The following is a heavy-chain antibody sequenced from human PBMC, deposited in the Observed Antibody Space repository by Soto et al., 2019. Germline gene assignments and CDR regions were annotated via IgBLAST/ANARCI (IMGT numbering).Heavy chain of an antibody. CDR1: GFTFSSYA. V-gene: IGHV3-30-3*01. CDR3: VRDPRPYYGRGSYLEFDY. CDR2: ISYDGSNK. Sequence: GGSLRLSCAASGFTFSSYAMHWVRQAPGKGLEWVAVISYDGSNKYYADSVKGRFTISRDNSKNTLYQQMNSLRAEDTAVYYCVRDPRPYYGRGSYLEFDYWGPGTLVPVPS. J-gene: IGHJ4*02. D-gene: IGHD3-10*01.